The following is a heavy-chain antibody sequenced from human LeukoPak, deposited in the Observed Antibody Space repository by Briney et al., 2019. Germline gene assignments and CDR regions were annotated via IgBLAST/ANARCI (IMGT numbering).Heavy chain of an antibody. V-gene: IGHV4-34*01. D-gene: IGHD3-10*01. CDR2: INHSGST. J-gene: IGHJ4*02. Sequence: SETLSLTCAVYGGSFSGYYCSWIRQPPGKGLEWIGEINHSGSTNYNPSLTSRVTISVDTSKNQFSLKLSSVTAADTAVYYCARVEPYYGSGSSTDKYYFDYWGQGTLVTVSS. CDR3: ARVEPYYGSGSSTDKYYFDY. CDR1: GGSFSGYY.